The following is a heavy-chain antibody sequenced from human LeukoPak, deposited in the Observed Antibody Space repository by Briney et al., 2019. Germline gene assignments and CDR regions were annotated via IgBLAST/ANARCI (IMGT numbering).Heavy chain of an antibody. CDR2: ITWNSGSI. CDR3: AKDNGILTGHGLGY. V-gene: IGHV3-9*01. D-gene: IGHD3-9*01. J-gene: IGHJ4*02. CDR1: GFTFDDFA. Sequence: GGSLRLSCAASGFTFDDFAMHWVRQAPGEGLEWVSFITWNSGSIGYVDFVKGRFTISRDNAKNSLYLQMNSLRAEDTALYYCAKDNGILTGHGLGYWGQGTLVTVSS.